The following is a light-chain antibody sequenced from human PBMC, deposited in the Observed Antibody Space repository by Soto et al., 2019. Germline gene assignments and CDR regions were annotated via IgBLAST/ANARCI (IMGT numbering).Light chain of an antibody. Sequence: QSVLTQPPSVSGAPGQRVTISCTGCSSNIGAGCEVHWYQHLPGKAPKLLIYGNTNRPSGVPDRFSGSKSGTSASLAITGLQAEDEDDYYCQSYDSSLSASYVFGGGTKVT. V-gene: IGLV1-40*01. CDR3: QSYDSSLSASYV. CDR2: GNT. CDR1: SSNIGAGCE. J-gene: IGLJ1*01.